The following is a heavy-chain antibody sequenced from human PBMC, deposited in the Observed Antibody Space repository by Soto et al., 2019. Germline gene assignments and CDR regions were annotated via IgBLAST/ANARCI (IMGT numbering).Heavy chain of an antibody. CDR3: ARDHLILPAHDFFYGSDV. CDR1: GFTFSMYS. V-gene: IGHV3-7*03. CDR2: IPQDGVDG. D-gene: IGHD2-21*02. J-gene: IGHJ6*02. Sequence: DVKLVESGGGLVQPGDSLRLSCEVSGFTFSMYSMSWVRQSPGKGLEWVAKIPQDGVDGHYADSVKGRFIISRDNDKNSLRLQLNNLRAEDTAVYYCARDHLILPAHDFFYGSDVWGRGATVTVSS.